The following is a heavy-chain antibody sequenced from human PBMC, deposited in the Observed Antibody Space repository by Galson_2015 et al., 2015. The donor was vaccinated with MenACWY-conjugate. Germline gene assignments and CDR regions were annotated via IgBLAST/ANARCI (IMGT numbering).Heavy chain of an antibody. J-gene: IGHJ4*02. D-gene: IGHD2/OR15-2a*01. CDR3: ARDRSMAYFDY. Sequence: SLRLSCAASEFTFNSHWMSWVRQAPGKGLEWVADIKKDGSEKYYVDSVKGRFTISRDNSKDSLYLQMNSLRAEDTAIYYCARDRSMAYFDYWGQGALVIVSS. CDR1: EFTFNSHW. CDR2: IKKDGSEK. V-gene: IGHV3-7*03.